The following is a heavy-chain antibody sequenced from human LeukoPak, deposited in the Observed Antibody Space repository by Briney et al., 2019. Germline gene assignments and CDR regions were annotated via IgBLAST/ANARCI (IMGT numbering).Heavy chain of an antibody. V-gene: IGHV6-1*01. CDR2: TYYRSNWYH. Sequence: PSQTLSLTCTISGGTVSSNSAAWNWIRQSPSRGLEWLGSTYYRSNWYHDYAASVKSRMNIKPDTPKNQFSLQMNSVYPEDTAVYYCARGGGRTGSTVSWFDPWGQGTLVTVSS. CDR1: GGTVSSNSAA. CDR3: ARGGGRTGSTVSWFDP. J-gene: IGHJ5*02. D-gene: IGHD1-1*01.